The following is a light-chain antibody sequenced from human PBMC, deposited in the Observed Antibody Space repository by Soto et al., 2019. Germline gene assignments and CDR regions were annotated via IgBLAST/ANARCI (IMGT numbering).Light chain of an antibody. CDR2: AAS. CDR1: QGIRND. J-gene: IGKJ4*02. CDR3: LIAYHYQLP. Sequence: AIQMTQSPSYLSSSVGDRVTITCRASQGIRNDLGWYQQKPGKAPKLLIYAASSLQSGVPSTFSGSGSGTDFTLNISSLEPEDIATYFCLIAYHYQLPCGGGTRVDIK. V-gene: IGKV1-6*01.